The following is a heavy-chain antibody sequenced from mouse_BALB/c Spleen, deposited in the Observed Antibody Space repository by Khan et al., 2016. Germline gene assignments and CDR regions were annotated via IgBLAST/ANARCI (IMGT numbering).Heavy chain of an antibody. J-gene: IGHJ3*01. CDR1: GYTFTNYG. V-gene: IGHV9-3-1*01. D-gene: IGHD1-1*01. CDR2: INTYTGEP. CDR3: ARWHYGSSYDAWFAY. Sequence: QIQLVQSGPELKKPGETVKISCKASGYTFTNYGMNWVKQAPGKGLKWMGWINTYTGEPTYADDFKGRFAFSLETSASTAYLQINNLKNEDTATXFCARWHYGSSYDAWFAYWGQGTLVTVSA.